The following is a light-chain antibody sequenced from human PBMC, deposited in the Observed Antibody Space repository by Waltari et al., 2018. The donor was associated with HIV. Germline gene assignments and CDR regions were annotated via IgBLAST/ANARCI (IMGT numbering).Light chain of an antibody. CDR1: QSVYNC. CDR2: DVS. CDR3: HQRCDWPRT. V-gene: IGKV3-11*01. J-gene: IGKJ2*01. Sequence: EIVLTQSPATLSLSPGERATLACTASQSVYNCLVWYQHKQGQAPRLLIYDVSNRAADIPARFSGGGSGTDFTLTINNLEPEDSATYYCHQRCDWPRTFAQGTELEIK.